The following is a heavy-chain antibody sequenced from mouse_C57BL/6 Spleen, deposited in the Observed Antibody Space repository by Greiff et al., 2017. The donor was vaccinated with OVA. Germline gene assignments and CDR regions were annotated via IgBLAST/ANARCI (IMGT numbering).Heavy chain of an antibody. Sequence: EVQLVESGGGLVKPGGSLKLSCAASGFTFSSYAMSWVRQTPEKRLEWVATISDGGSYTYYPDNVKGRFTISRDNAKNNLYLQMSHLKSEDTAMYYCARRGVVAPYAMDYWGQGTSVTVSS. J-gene: IGHJ4*01. CDR1: GFTFSSYA. V-gene: IGHV5-4*03. CDR2: ISDGGSYT. CDR3: ARRGVVAPYAMDY. D-gene: IGHD1-1*01.